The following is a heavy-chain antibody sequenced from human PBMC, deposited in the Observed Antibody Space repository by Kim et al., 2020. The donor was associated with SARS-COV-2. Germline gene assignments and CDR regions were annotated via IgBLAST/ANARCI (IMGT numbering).Heavy chain of an antibody. D-gene: IGHD2-15*01. V-gene: IGHV1-69*13. J-gene: IGHJ6*03. Sequence: SVKVSCKASGGTFSSYAISWVRQAPGQGLEWMGGIIPIFGTANYAQKFQGRVTITADESTSTAYMELSSLRSEDTAVYYCARGCSGGSCQPYYYYMDVWGKGTTVTVSS. CDR2: IIPIFGTA. CDR1: GGTFSSYA. CDR3: ARGCSGGSCQPYYYYMDV.